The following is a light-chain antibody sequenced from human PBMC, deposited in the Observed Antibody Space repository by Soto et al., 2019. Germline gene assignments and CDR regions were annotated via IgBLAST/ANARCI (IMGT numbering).Light chain of an antibody. J-gene: IGLJ3*02. Sequence: QSALTQPPSASGSPGQSVTISCTGTGSDIGTYKYVSWYQQHPGQAPKLMIYEVSKRPSGVPDRFSGSKSGNMASLTVSGLQSEDEADYYCTSYAGSSNWVFGGGTKVTVL. CDR2: EVS. CDR1: GSDIGTYKY. V-gene: IGLV2-8*01. CDR3: TSYAGSSNWV.